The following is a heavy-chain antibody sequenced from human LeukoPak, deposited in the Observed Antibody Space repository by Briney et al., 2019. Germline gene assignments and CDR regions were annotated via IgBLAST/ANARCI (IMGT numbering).Heavy chain of an antibody. CDR3: ARENSSGFGALDI. V-gene: IGHV3-21*01. CDR2: ISSSSSYI. D-gene: IGHD3-22*01. CDR1: GFTFSSYS. Sequence: GGSLRLSCAASGFTFSSYSMNWVRQAPGKGLEWVSSISSSSSYIYYADSVKGRFTISRDNAKNSLYLQMNSLRAEDTAVYYCARENSSGFGALDIWGQGTVVTVSS. J-gene: IGHJ3*02.